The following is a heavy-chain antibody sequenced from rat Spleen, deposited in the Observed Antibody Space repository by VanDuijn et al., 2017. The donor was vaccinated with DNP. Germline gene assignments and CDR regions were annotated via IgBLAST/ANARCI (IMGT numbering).Heavy chain of an antibody. V-gene: IGHV2S63*01. CDR3: TRDQGQGTEGPNMDA. CDR2: MWSGGST. J-gene: IGHJ4*01. CDR1: GFSLTDYS. D-gene: IGHD1-11*01. Sequence: EVQLKESGPGLVQPSQTLSLTCTVSGFSLTDYSVHWVRQPPGKGLEWMGVMWSGGSTAYNSALKSRLSISRDNSKSQVFLKMNSLETEDQAIYYCTRDQGQGTEGPNMDAWGQGASVTVSS.